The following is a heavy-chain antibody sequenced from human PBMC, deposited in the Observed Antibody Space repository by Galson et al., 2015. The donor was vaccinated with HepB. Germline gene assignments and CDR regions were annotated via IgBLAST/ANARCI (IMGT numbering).Heavy chain of an antibody. Sequence: SVKVSCKASGYTFTRYYIHWVRQAPGQGLEWIGIINASGGSASYAQKFQGGVTMTRDTSTSTVYMELSSPRIEDTAVYYCARARSTYDAFDMWGQGTMVTVSP. CDR2: INASGGSA. CDR1: GYTFTRYY. J-gene: IGHJ3*02. D-gene: IGHD5/OR15-5a*01. V-gene: IGHV1-46*01. CDR3: ARARSTYDAFDM.